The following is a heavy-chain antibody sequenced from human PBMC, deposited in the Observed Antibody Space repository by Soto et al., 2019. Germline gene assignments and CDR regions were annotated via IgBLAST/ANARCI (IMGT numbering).Heavy chain of an antibody. V-gene: IGHV4-31*03. CDR3: ARIYDSSGYYYDREYYFAY. D-gene: IGHD3-22*01. J-gene: IGHJ4*02. CDR1: GGSISSGGYY. Sequence: SETLSLTCTVSGGSISSGGYYWSWIRQHPGKGLEWIGYIYYSGSTYYNPSLKSRVTISVDTSKNQFSLKLSSVTAADTAVYYCARIYDSSGYYYDREYYFAYWGQGTLVTVSS. CDR2: IYYSGST.